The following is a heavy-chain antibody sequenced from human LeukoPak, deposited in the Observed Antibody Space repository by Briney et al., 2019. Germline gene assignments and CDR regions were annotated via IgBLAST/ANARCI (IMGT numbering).Heavy chain of an antibody. V-gene: IGHV3-21*04. D-gene: IGHD5-12*01. CDR3: AIYSGYGTSAFDI. J-gene: IGHJ3*02. Sequence: GGSLRLSCAASGFTFSSYSMNWVRQAPGKGLEWVSSISSSSSDIYYADSVKGRFTISRDNAKNSLYLQMHSLRAEDTAVYYCAIYSGYGTSAFDIWGQGTMVTVSS. CDR2: ISSSSSDI. CDR1: GFTFSSYS.